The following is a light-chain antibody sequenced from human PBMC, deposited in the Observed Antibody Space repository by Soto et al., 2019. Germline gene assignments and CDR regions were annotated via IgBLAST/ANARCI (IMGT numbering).Light chain of an antibody. V-gene: IGKV1-39*01. J-gene: IGKJ1*01. CDR3: QQSYTTPA. Sequence: DIQMTQSPSSLSASVGDRVTITCRASQNIKMYLNWYQQKPGKAPNLLIYSTSKLHNGVPSRFSGGGSGTDFTLTISSLQPDDFGTFFCQQSYTTPAFGQGTKVDIK. CDR1: QNIKMY. CDR2: STS.